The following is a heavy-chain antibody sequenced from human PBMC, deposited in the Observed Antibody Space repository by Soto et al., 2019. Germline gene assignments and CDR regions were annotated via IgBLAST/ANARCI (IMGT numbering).Heavy chain of an antibody. D-gene: IGHD2-2*01. V-gene: IGHV3-66*01. CDR3: ARGPAPMPLIDY. CDR1: GFTVSSNY. Sequence: EVQLVESGGGLVQPGGSLRLSCAASGFTVSSNYMSWVRQAPGKGLEWVSVIYSGGSTYYADSVKGRFTISRDNSQNTLYLQRNSLRAEDTAVYYWARGPAPMPLIDYWGQGTLVTVSS. CDR2: IYSGGST. J-gene: IGHJ4*02.